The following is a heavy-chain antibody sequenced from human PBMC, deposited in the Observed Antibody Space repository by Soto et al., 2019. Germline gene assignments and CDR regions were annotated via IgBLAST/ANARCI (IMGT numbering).Heavy chain of an antibody. J-gene: IGHJ5*02. D-gene: IGHD4-17*01. Sequence: QVQLVQSGAEVKKPGASVKVSCKASGYTFTSYAMHWVRQAPGQRLEWMGWINAGNGNTKYSQKFQGRVTITRDTSASTAYMELSRLRSEDTAVYYCARAANDYGDYVWFDPWGQGTLVTVSS. V-gene: IGHV1-3*01. CDR3: ARAANDYGDYVWFDP. CDR2: INAGNGNT. CDR1: GYTFTSYA.